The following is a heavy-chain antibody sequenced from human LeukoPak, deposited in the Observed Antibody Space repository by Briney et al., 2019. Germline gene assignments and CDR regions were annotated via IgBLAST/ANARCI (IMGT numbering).Heavy chain of an antibody. D-gene: IGHD1-26*01. V-gene: IGHV3-74*01. J-gene: IGHJ4*02. CDR3: ARGRGSPYYFDC. CDR2: INSDGSST. CDR1: GFTFSSYW. Sequence: GGSLRLSCAASGFTFSSYWMHWVRQAPGKGLVWVSRINSDGSSTTYADSVKGRFTISRDNSKNTLCLQLNSLRAEGTAVYYCARGRGSPYYFDCWGQGTLVTVSS.